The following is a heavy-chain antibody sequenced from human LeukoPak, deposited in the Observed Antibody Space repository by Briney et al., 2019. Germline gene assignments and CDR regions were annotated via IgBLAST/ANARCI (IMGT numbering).Heavy chain of an antibody. D-gene: IGHD6-19*01. V-gene: IGHV3-7*01. Sequence: GGSLRLSCAASGFTFSNYWMSWVRQAPGKGLEWVASIKQDGSEKYYVDSVKGRFTISRDNSKNSLYLQMSSLRAEDTAVYYCARVGIAVAGYFDYWGQGTLVTVSS. J-gene: IGHJ4*02. CDR3: ARVGIAVAGYFDY. CDR2: IKQDGSEK. CDR1: GFTFSNYW.